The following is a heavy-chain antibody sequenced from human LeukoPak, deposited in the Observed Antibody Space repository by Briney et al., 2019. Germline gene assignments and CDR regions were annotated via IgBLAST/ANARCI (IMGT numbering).Heavy chain of an antibody. D-gene: IGHD3-10*01. CDR3: ARGHLGLSP. V-gene: IGHV4-59*01. Sequence: SETLSLTCTVSGGSISGYSWTWIRQPPGQGLEWIGYFHNSRATSYNPSLTGRVIISVDTAMDQISLKLNSVTAADTAVYYCARGHLGLSPWGQGTLVTVSS. J-gene: IGHJ5*02. CDR1: GGSISGYS. CDR2: FHNSRAT.